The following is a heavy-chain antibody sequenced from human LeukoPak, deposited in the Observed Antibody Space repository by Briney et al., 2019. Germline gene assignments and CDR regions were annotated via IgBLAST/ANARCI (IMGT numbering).Heavy chain of an antibody. CDR2: ISAYNGNT. CDR1: GYTFSSNG. Sequence: ASVKVSCKASGYTFSSNGISWVRQAPGQGLEWMGWISAYNGNTNYAQKFQGRVTITTDTSTSTAYMELRSLRSDDTAVYYCARHKPYGSGSFDTFDIWGQGTMVTVSS. D-gene: IGHD3-10*01. J-gene: IGHJ3*02. CDR3: ARHKPYGSGSFDTFDI. V-gene: IGHV1-18*01.